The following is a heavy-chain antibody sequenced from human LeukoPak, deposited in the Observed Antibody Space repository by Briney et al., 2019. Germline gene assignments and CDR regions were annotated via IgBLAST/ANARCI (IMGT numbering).Heavy chain of an antibody. CDR2: INPNSGT. Sequence: ASVKVSCKASGYTFTSHYMHWVRQAPGQGLEWMGWINPNSGTNYAQKFQGRVTMATDTSINTAYMELSRLRPDDTAVYYCARYGGLYAFDIWGQGTMVTVSS. CDR3: ARYGGLYAFDI. D-gene: IGHD3-16*01. J-gene: IGHJ3*02. V-gene: IGHV1-2*02. CDR1: GYTFTSHY.